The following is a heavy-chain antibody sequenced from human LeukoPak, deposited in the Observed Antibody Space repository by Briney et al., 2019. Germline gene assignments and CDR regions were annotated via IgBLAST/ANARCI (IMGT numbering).Heavy chain of an antibody. D-gene: IGHD3-16*01. V-gene: IGHV1-69*05. CDR2: IIPIFGTA. J-gene: IGHJ6*03. CDR1: GSTFSTYA. Sequence: PSVKVSCKASGSTFSTYAINWVRQAPGQGLEWMGGIIPIFGTADYAQKFQGRVTITTDESTSTAYMELSSLRSEDTAVYYCARGPLRGYYYYYMDVWGIGTPVTVSS. CDR3: ARGPLRGYYYYYMDV.